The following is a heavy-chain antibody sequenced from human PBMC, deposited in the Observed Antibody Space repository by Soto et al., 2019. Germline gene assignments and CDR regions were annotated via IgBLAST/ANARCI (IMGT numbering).Heavy chain of an antibody. CDR1: GGSVSSSNFY. CDR3: ARGRRCSSTSCYAAFDY. CDR2: IYYSGST. Sequence: PSETLSLTCTVSGGSVSSSNFYWGWVRQSPGKGLEWIGSIYYSGSTYYNPSLESRVTISVDKSKNQFSLKVISVTAADTAVYYCARGRRCSSTSCYAAFDYWGQGTLVTVSS. D-gene: IGHD2-2*01. V-gene: IGHV4-39*07. J-gene: IGHJ4*02.